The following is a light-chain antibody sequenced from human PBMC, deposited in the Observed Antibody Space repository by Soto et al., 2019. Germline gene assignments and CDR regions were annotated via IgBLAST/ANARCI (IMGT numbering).Light chain of an antibody. CDR2: GTS. CDR1: QSVSSSY. J-gene: IGKJ1*01. V-gene: IGKV3-20*01. Sequence: EIVLTQSPGTLSLSPGERATLSCRASQSVSSSYLGWYQQKPGQAPRLLIWGTSNRAGGIADRFSGSGSGTEFTLTISRLAPEDFAVYYCQHYGSSRTFGQGTKVEIK. CDR3: QHYGSSRT.